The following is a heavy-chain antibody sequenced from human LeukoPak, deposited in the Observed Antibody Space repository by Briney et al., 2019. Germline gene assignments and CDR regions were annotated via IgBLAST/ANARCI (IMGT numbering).Heavy chain of an antibody. CDR2: ISSSSSYI. J-gene: IGHJ4*02. D-gene: IGHD6-13*01. CDR1: GSTFSSYS. CDR3: ARDGRGIAAANDY. Sequence: GGPLRFCCAAAGSTFSSYSMNWVRQAPGKGLEWGSSISSSSSYIYYAYSEKGRFTISRDNAKNSLYLQRNSQRAEDTAVYYCARDGRGIAAANDYWGQGTLVTVSS. V-gene: IGHV3-21*01.